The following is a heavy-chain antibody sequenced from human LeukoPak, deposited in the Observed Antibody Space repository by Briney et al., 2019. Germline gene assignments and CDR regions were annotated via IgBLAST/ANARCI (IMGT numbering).Heavy chain of an antibody. J-gene: IGHJ5*01. CDR1: GFVFSAPY. CDR3: VRGGTYWTVS. CDR2: IKPDGSEK. Sequence: GGSLSLSCAASGFVFSAPYMSWVRKAPGKGLEWVATIKPDGSEKYHVDSVSGRFTTSRDNTNDSLFLQMNSLRVDDTAVYYCVRGGTYWTVSWGQGTLVNVS. V-gene: IGHV3-7*01.